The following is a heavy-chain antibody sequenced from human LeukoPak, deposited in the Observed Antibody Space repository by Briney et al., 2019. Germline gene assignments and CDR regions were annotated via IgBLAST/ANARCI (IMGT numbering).Heavy chain of an antibody. V-gene: IGHV3-53*01. Sequence: GESLRHSCAASGFTVSSKYMSWVRQAPGKGLEWVSVIYSGGSTYYADSVKGRFTISRDNSKNTLYLQMNSLRAEDTRVYYCARVKFSRYRGDFDYWGQGTLVTVSS. J-gene: IGHJ4*02. CDR1: GFTVSSKY. CDR2: IYSGGST. D-gene: IGHD1-1*01. CDR3: ARVKFSRYRGDFDY.